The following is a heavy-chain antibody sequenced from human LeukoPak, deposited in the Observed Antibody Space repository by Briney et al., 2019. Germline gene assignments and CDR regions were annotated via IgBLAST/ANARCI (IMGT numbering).Heavy chain of an antibody. Sequence: PSETLSLTCAVYGGSFSGYCWSWIRQPPGKGLEWIGEINHSGSTNYNPSLKSRVTISVDTSKNQFSLKLSSVTAADTAVYYCARGRYYYDSSGYLPLMRWPFQHWGQGTLVTVSS. D-gene: IGHD3-22*01. CDR2: INHSGST. CDR3: ARGRYYYDSSGYLPLMRWPFQH. V-gene: IGHV4-34*01. J-gene: IGHJ1*01. CDR1: GGSFSGYC.